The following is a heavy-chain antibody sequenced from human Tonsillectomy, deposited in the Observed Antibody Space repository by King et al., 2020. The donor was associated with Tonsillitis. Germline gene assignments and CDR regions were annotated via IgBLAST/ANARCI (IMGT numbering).Heavy chain of an antibody. D-gene: IGHD4-17*01. CDR1: GYTFSKLS. V-gene: IGHV1-24*01. Sequence: QLVQSGAEVKKPGASVKVSCKVSGYTFSKLSMHWVRQAPGKGLEWMGGFNAEDAETTYAQKFQGRLTMTEDRSSDTAYMELGSLRFDDTAVYYCATAVPYGDSSLFFYYGLDVWGQGTTVTVSS. J-gene: IGHJ6*02. CDR3: ATAVPYGDSSLFFYYGLDV. CDR2: FNAEDAET.